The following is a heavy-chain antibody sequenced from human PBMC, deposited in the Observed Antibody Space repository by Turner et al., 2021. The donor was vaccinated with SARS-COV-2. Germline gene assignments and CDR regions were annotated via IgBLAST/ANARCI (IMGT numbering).Heavy chain of an antibody. CDR1: GFTFSSYW. J-gene: IGHJ4*02. V-gene: IGHV3-7*03. D-gene: IGHD3-22*01. CDR2: IKQDGSEK. Sequence: EVQLVESGGGLVQPGGSLRLSCAASGFTFSSYWMSWVRQAPGKGLEWVANIKQDGSEKYYVDSVKGRFTISRDNAKNSLYLQMNSLRAEDTAVYYCAKADRIMIVVVITLFDYWGQGTLVTVSS. CDR3: AKADRIMIVVVITLFDY.